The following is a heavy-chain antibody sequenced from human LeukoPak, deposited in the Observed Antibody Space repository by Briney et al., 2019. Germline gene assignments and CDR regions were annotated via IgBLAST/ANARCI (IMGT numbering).Heavy chain of an antibody. CDR1: GFTFSSYA. CDR2: ISYDGSNN. Sequence: PGGSLRLSCAPSGFTFSSYALHGVRQAPGKGLEWVAVISYDGSNNYYADSVKGPFTISRDNSKNTLYLQMNSLRAEDTAVYYCARDDCSGGSCYLDYWGQGTLVTVSS. D-gene: IGHD2-15*01. V-gene: IGHV3-30*04. CDR3: ARDDCSGGSCYLDY. J-gene: IGHJ4*02.